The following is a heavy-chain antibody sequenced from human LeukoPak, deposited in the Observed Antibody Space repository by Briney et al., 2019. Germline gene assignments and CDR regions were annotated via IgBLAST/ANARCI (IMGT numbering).Heavy chain of an antibody. CDR2: IKEDETEI. D-gene: IGHD6-13*01. CDR1: GFTFTNYW. CDR3: ARVGSSWDILDY. V-gene: IGHV3-7*01. Sequence: GGSLRLSCTASGFTFTNYWMSWVRQAPGKGLEWVANIKEDETEIRYLDPVKGRFTISRDNAKNSLYLQMDSLRAKDTAVYYCARVGSSWDILDYWGQGTLVTVSS. J-gene: IGHJ4*02.